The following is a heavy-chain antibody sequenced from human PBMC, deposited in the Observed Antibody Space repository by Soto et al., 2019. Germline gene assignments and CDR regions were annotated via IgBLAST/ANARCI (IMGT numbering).Heavy chain of an antibody. J-gene: IGHJ4*02. CDR3: AREFGYDSSGYYPVTNAY. CDR2: ISAYNGNT. CDR1: GYTFTSYG. Sequence: ASVKVSCKASGYTFTSYGISWVRQAPGQGLEWMGWISAYNGNTNYAQKLQGRVTMTTDTSTSTAYMEPRSLRSDDTAVYYCAREFGYDSSGYYPVTNAYWGQGTLVTVSS. V-gene: IGHV1-18*01. D-gene: IGHD3-22*01.